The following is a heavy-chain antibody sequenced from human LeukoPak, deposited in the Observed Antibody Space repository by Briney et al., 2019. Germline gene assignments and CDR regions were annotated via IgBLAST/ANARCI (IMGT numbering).Heavy chain of an antibody. CDR2: ISSSSSYI. D-gene: IGHD6-13*01. Sequence: GGSLRLSCAASGFTFSSYSMNWVRQAPGKGLEWVSSISSSSSYIYYADSVKGRFTISRDNAKNSLYLQMNSLRAEDTAVYYCARDPRLAAAVTFDYWGQGTLVTVSS. CDR3: ARDPRLAAAVTFDY. V-gene: IGHV3-21*01. CDR1: GFTFSSYS. J-gene: IGHJ4*02.